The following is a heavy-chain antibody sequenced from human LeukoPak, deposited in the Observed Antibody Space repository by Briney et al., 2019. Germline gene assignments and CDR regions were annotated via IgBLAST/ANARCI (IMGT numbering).Heavy chain of an antibody. V-gene: IGHV4-34*01. CDR3: ARRAVPAAIRGYMDV. J-gene: IGHJ6*03. Sequence: PSETLSLTCAVYGGSFSGYYWSWIRQPPGKGLEWIREINHSGSTNHNPSLKSRVTISVDASKNQFSLKLSSVTAADTAVYYCARRAVPAAIRGYMDVWGKGTTVTVSS. CDR2: INHSGST. D-gene: IGHD2-2*01. CDR1: GGSFSGYY.